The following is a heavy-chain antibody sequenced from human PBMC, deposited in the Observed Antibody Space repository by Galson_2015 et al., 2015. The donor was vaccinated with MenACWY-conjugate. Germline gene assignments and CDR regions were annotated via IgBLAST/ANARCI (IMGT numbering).Heavy chain of an antibody. CDR2: IYYSGST. J-gene: IGHJ4*02. D-gene: IGHD3-16*01. CDR1: GGSISSNPYY. V-gene: IGHV4-39*07. CDR3: ARVPLGYFDY. Sequence: ETLSLTCTVSGGSISSNPYYWGWIRQPPGKGLEWMGSIYYSGSTYYNPSLKSRVTISVDTSKNQFSLKLSSVTAADTAVYYCARVPLGYFDYWGQGTLVTVSS.